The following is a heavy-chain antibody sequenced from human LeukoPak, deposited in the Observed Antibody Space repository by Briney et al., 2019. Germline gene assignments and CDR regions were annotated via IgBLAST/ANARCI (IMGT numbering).Heavy chain of an antibody. V-gene: IGHV1-69*05. Sequence: GASVKVSCKASGGTFTSYAISWVRQAPGQGLEWMGGIIPIFGTANYAQKFHGRVTITTDESTSTAYMQLSSLRSEDTAVYYCARDGETNWFDPWGQGTLVTVSS. CDR2: IIPIFGTA. CDR1: GGTFTSYA. J-gene: IGHJ5*02. CDR3: ARDGETNWFDP. D-gene: IGHD3-10*01.